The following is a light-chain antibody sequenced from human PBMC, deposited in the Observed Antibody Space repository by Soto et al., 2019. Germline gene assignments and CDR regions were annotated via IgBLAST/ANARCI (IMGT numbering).Light chain of an antibody. CDR1: QSVRDNY. CDR2: DTS. Sequence: EIVLTQSPGTVSLSPGERATLSCRASQSVRDNYLAWYQQKPGQAPSLLIFDTSRRATGIPDRFTGSGSGTDFALTISRVEPQEIAVYFCQQYGSSPGTFGQGTKVEI. CDR3: QQYGSSPGT. J-gene: IGKJ1*01. V-gene: IGKV3-20*01.